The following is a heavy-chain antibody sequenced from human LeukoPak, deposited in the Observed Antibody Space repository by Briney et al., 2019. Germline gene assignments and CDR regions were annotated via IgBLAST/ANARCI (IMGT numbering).Heavy chain of an antibody. V-gene: IGHV3-7*03. Sequence: GGSLRLSCAASGFTFSSYWMSWVRQAPGKGLEWVANIKQDGSEKYYVNSVKGRFTISRDNAKNALYLQMNSLRAEDTAVYYCARYSGSYEVNYYYYYGMDVWGQGTTVTVSS. CDR3: ARYSGSYEVNYYYYYGMDV. CDR2: IKQDGSEK. D-gene: IGHD1-26*01. CDR1: GFTFSSYW. J-gene: IGHJ6*02.